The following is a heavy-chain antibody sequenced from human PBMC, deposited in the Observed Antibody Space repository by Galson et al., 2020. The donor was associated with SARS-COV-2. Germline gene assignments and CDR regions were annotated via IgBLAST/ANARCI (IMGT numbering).Heavy chain of an antibody. CDR1: GLSFSSYG. J-gene: IGHJ6*03. CDR2: IKYDGSKR. Sequence: GGSLRLSCAASGLSFSSYGMPWVRQAPGKGLEWVAKIKYDGSKRYYTDSVRGRFTVSRDNAKNSLYLQMNSLRAEDTAVYYCARNRSNFIRYYYMDVWGNGTTVTVSS. D-gene: IGHD4-4*01. V-gene: IGHV3-7*03. CDR3: ARNRSNFIRYYYMDV.